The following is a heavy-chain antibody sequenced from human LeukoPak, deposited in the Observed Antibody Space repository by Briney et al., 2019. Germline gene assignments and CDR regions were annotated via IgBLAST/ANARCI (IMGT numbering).Heavy chain of an antibody. D-gene: IGHD5-12*01. Sequence: GGSLRLSCAASGFTFSSYEMNWVRQAPGKGLEWVSYISSSGNTIYYADSVKGRFTISRDNAENSLYLQMNSLRAEDTADYYCARGVALDYWGQGTLVTVSS. V-gene: IGHV3-48*03. J-gene: IGHJ4*02. CDR2: ISSSGNTI. CDR1: GFTFSSYE. CDR3: ARGVALDY.